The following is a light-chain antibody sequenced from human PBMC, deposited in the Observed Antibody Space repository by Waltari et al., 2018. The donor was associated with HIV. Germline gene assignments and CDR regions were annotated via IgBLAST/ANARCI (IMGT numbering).Light chain of an antibody. CDR2: DDS. CDR3: QVWHSNSDHVV. V-gene: IGLV3-21*02. CDR1: NIGSQS. J-gene: IGLJ2*01. Sequence: SYVLTQPPSVSVAPGQTARITCEGNNIGSQSVHWYQQRPGQAPALVVHDDSDRPSGIPERFSGSNSGNTATLTISRVEAGDEADYYCQVWHSNSDHVVFGGGTKLTDL.